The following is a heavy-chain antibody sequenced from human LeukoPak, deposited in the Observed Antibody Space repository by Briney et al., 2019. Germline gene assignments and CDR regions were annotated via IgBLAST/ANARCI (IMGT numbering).Heavy chain of an antibody. CDR3: ARGGSIAVVVAPAPNPFDI. CDR2: INPSGGGT. Sequence: AASVKLSCKASGYTFTSSYIHWVRQAPGQGLEWMGKINPSGGGTNYAQKFQGRVTMTRDTSTSTVYLELSSLRSDDTAVYYCARGGSIAVVVAPAPNPFDIWGQGTLVTVSS. V-gene: IGHV1-46*01. CDR1: GYTFTSSY. J-gene: IGHJ3*02. D-gene: IGHD2-15*01.